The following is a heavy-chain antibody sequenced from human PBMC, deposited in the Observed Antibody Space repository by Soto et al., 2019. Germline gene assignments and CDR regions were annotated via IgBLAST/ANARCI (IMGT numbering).Heavy chain of an antibody. J-gene: IGHJ5*02. Sequence: EVQLVESGGGLVQPGGSLRLSCAASGFTFSSYWMHWVRQAPGKGLVWVSRINSDGSSTSYADSVKGRFTISRDNAXNXXNLQMTRLRAEDTAVYYCARDLGISMVRGNPWFDPWGQGTLVTVSS. D-gene: IGHD3-10*01. CDR3: ARDLGISMVRGNPWFDP. CDR2: INSDGSST. V-gene: IGHV3-74*01. CDR1: GFTFSSYW.